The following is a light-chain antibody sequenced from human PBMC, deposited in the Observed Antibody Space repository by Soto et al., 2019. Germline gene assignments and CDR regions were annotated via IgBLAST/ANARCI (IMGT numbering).Light chain of an antibody. Sequence: DIQMTQSPSTLSGSVGDSVTITCRGGQTISSWLAWYQQKPGKAPKLLIYKASTLKSGVPSRFSGSGSGTEFTLTISSLQPDAFATYYCQLYNSYSEAFGQGTKVGIK. CDR1: QTISSW. CDR3: QLYNSYSEA. V-gene: IGKV1-5*03. CDR2: KAS. J-gene: IGKJ1*01.